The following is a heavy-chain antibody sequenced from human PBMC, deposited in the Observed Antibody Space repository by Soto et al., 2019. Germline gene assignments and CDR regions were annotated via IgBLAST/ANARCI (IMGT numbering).Heavy chain of an antibody. D-gene: IGHD4-17*01. CDR1: GGSISSSSYY. CDR3: ARQGATVTTYYWFAP. CDR2: IYYSGST. Sequence: SETLSLTCTVSGGSISSSSYYWGWIRQPPGKGLEWIGSIYYSGSTYYNPSLKSRVTISVDTSKNQFSLKLSSVTAADTAVYYCARQGATVTTYYWFAPWGQGTLVTVSS. V-gene: IGHV4-39*01. J-gene: IGHJ5*02.